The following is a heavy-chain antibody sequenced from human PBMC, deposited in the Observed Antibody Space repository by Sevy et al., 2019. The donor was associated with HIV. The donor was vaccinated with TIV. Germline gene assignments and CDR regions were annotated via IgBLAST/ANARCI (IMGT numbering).Heavy chain of an antibody. J-gene: IGHJ4*02. CDR1: GFTFSSYW. CDR2: IKQDGSEK. V-gene: IGHV3-7*01. D-gene: IGHD3-10*01. CDR3: ARDTYYYGSGSYWVY. Sequence: GGSLRLSCAASGFTFSSYWMSWVRQAPGKGLEWVANIKQDGSEKYYVDSVKGRFTISRDNAKNSLYLQMNSLRAEDTAVYYCARDTYYYGSGSYWVYWGLGTLVTVSS.